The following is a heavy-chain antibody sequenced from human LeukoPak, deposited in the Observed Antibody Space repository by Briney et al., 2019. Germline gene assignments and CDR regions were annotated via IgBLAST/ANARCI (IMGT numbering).Heavy chain of an antibody. V-gene: IGHV1-18*01. D-gene: IGHD2-15*01. CDR1: GYTFTSYG. Sequence: ASVKVSCKASGYTFTSYGISWVRQAPGQGLEWMGWISAYNGNTNYAQKLQGRVTMTTDTSTSTAYMELRSLRSDDTAVYYCARETGYCSGGSCYPPKYNWFDPWGQGTLVTVSS. CDR2: ISAYNGNT. J-gene: IGHJ5*02. CDR3: ARETGYCSGGSCYPPKYNWFDP.